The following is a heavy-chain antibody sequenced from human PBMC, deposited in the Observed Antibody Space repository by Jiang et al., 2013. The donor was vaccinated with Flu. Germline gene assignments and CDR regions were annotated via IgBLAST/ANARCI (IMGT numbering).Heavy chain of an antibody. CDR2: IYYSGST. V-gene: IGHV4-59*01. J-gene: IGHJ4*02. CDR3: ARVGEGVYGDYTYYFDY. CDR1: GGSISSYY. D-gene: IGHD4-17*01. Sequence: GLVKPSETLSLTCTVSGGSISSYYWSWIRQPPGKGLEWIGYIYYSGSTNYNPSLKSRVTISVDTSKNQFSLKLSSVTAANTAVYYCARVGEGVYGDYTYYFDYWGQGTLVTVSS.